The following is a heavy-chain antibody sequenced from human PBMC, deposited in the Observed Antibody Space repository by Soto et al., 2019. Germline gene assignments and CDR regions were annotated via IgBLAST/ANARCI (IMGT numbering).Heavy chain of an antibody. J-gene: IGHJ4*02. CDR2: IYWDDDK. D-gene: IGHD2-2*01. CDR3: AHTILGYCSSTSCYHIGYFDY. V-gene: IGHV2-5*02. Sequence: SGPTLVNPTQTLTLTCTFSGFSLSTSGVGVGWIRQPPGKALEWLALIYWDDDKRYSPSLKSRLTITKDTSKNQAVLTMTNMDPVDTATYYCAHTILGYCSSTSCYHIGYFDYWGQGTLVTVSS. CDR1: GFSLSTSGVG.